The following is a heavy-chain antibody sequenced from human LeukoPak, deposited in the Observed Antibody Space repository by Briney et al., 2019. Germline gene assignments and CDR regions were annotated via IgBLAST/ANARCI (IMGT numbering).Heavy chain of an antibody. D-gene: IGHD2-2*02. J-gene: IGHJ5*02. V-gene: IGHV4-34*01. CDR1: GGSFSGYY. CDR3: ARGGGYCSSTSCYSPSFSVDP. Sequence: SETLSLTCAVYGGSFSGYYWSWIRQPPGKGLDWIGEINHSGSTNYNPSLQSRVTISVDTSKNQFSLKLSSVTAADTAVYYCARGGGYCSSTSCYSPSFSVDPWGQGTLVTVSS. CDR2: INHSGST.